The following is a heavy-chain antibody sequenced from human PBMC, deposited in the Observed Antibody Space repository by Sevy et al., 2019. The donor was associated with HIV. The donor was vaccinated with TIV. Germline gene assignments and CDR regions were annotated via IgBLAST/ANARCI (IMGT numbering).Heavy chain of an antibody. CDR2: ITISGGNT. V-gene: IGHV3-23*01. CDR3: AKDHDSYWFDP. CDR1: GFTFSLYA. Sequence: GGSLRLSCAASGFTFSLYAMTWVRQAPGKGLEWVSTITISGGNTYYADSVKGRFTISRDNSKNTLYLQMDSLSAEDTAIYFCAKDHDSYWFDPWGQGTLVTVSS. J-gene: IGHJ5*02. D-gene: IGHD2-21*01.